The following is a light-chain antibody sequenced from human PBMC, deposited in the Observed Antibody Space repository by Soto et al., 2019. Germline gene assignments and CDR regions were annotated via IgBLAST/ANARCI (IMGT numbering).Light chain of an antibody. CDR2: DAS. CDR1: QSVSSY. V-gene: IGKV3-11*01. CDR3: QQRSNWPRT. Sequence: EIVLTQSPATLSLSPGERATLSCRASQSVSSYLAWYQQNPCQAPRLLIYDASNRATVIPARFSGSGSGTDFTLTISSLEHDDLAVYYCQQRSNWPRTFGKGTTVEIK. J-gene: IGKJ1*01.